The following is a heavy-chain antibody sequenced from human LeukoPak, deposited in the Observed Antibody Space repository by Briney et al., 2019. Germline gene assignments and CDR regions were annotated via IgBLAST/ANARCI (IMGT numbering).Heavy chain of an antibody. CDR3: AKDRIQVWLPVGMDV. CDR2: ISYDGSSK. J-gene: IGHJ6*02. CDR1: GFTFSSYG. Sequence: GGSLRLSCAASGFTFSSYGMHWVRQAPGKGLEWVAVISYDGSSKYYADSVKGRFTISRDNSKNTLYLQMNSLRVEDTAVYYCAKDRIQVWLPVGMDVWGQGTTVTVSS. V-gene: IGHV3-30*18. D-gene: IGHD5-18*01.